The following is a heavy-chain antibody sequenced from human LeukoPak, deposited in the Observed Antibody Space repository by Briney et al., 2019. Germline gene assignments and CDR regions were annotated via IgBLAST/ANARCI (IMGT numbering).Heavy chain of an antibody. CDR1: GYSFNKFG. CDR3: VRVGSAYGDPLEFDF. V-gene: IGHV1-18*01. CDR2: ISGNNGNT. J-gene: IGHJ4*02. D-gene: IGHD4-17*01. Sequence: APVKVSCKASGYSFNKFGISWVRQAPGQGLEWMGWISGNNGNTDSAQKFQDRVTMTTDNSMSTAYLEVRSLRSDDTAVYFCVRVGSAYGDPLEFDFWGQGTLVIVSS.